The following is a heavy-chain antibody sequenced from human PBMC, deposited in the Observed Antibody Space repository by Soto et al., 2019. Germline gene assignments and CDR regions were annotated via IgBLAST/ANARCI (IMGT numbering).Heavy chain of an antibody. CDR3: ARDGDTVTTGDVDDAFDI. CDR1: GGSVSSGSYY. CDR2: IYYSGST. D-gene: IGHD4-17*01. V-gene: IGHV4-61*01. J-gene: IGHJ3*02. Sequence: QVQLQESGPGLVKPSETLSLTCTVSGGSVSSGSYYWSWIRQPPGKGLEWIGYIYYSGSTNYNPSLKSRVTISVDTSKNQFSLKLSSVTAADTAVYYCARDGDTVTTGDVDDAFDIWGQGTMVTVSS.